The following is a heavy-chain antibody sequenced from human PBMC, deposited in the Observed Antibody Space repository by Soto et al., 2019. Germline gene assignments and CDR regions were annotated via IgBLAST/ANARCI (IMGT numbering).Heavy chain of an antibody. Sequence: QVQLVQSGAEVKKPGASVKVSCKASGDTFTDYYIHWVRQAPGQGLEWMGTVNPSGGHTTYAQHCLGRTTXTXXXSXXTLYMELTSLTSEDTAVYYCARGGHVMVVTAALDYWGQGTLVTVSS. V-gene: IGHV1-46*01. CDR1: GDTFTDYY. CDR2: VNPSGGHT. CDR3: ARGGHVMVVTAALDY. D-gene: IGHD2-21*02. J-gene: IGHJ4*02.